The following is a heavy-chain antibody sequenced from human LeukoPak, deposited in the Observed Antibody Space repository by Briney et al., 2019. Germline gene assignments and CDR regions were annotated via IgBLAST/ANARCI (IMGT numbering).Heavy chain of an antibody. CDR1: GFTFRSYG. D-gene: IGHD6-13*01. V-gene: IGHV3-30*02. J-gene: IGHJ4*02. Sequence: GGSLRLSCVASGFTFRSYGMHWVRQAPGKGLEWVAFIGDDGSDNFNADSVKGRFTTSRDNSKNTVDLQMISLRAEDTAVYYCAKIAAAGTYFDYWGQGTLVTVSS. CDR3: AKIAAAGTYFDY. CDR2: IGDDGSDN.